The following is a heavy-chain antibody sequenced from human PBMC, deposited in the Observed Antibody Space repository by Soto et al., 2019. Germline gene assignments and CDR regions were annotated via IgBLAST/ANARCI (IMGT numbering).Heavy chain of an antibody. D-gene: IGHD3-3*01. CDR3: ASPNYGFWSGPRRSYYYYGMDV. CDR1: GSTFSSYA. V-gene: IGHV1-69*06. Sequence: AWVQVSCKACGSTFSSYAMSWVRQAPGQGVEWMGGVIPICGTANYAQKFQGRVTLTADKSTSTAYMELSSLTCEDTAGYYCASPNYGFWSGPRRSYYYYGMDVWGQGTTVTVSS. J-gene: IGHJ6*02. CDR2: VIPICGTA.